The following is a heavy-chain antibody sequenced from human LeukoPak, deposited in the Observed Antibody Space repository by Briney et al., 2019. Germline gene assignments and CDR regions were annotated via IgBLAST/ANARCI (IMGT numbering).Heavy chain of an antibody. CDR2: INPNSGGT. D-gene: IGHD2-2*01. V-gene: IGHV1-2*02. Sequence: VASVKASCKASGYTFTGYYMYWVRQAPGQGLEWMGWINPNSGGTNYAQKFQGRVTMTRDTSLSTAYMELSRLRSDDTAVYYCARTHCSSTSCYPFFDYWGQGILVTVSS. CDR3: ARTHCSSTSCYPFFDY. J-gene: IGHJ4*02. CDR1: GYTFTGYY.